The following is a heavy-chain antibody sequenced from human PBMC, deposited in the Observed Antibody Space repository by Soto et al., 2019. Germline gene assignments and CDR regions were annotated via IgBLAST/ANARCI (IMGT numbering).Heavy chain of an antibody. CDR1: GGTFSSYA. CDR3: ARGVIFGVVIAPRHYDYGMEV. V-gene: IGHV1-69*13. J-gene: IGHJ6*01. CDR2: IIPIFGTA. D-gene: IGHD3-3*01. Sequence: SVKVSCKASGGTFSSYAISWVRQAPGQGLEWMGGIIPIFGTANYAQKFQGRVTITADESTSTAYMELSSLRSEDTAVDDCARGVIFGVVIAPRHYDYGMEVWGQ.